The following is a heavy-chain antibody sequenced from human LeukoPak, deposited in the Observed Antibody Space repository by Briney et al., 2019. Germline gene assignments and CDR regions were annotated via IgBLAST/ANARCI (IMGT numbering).Heavy chain of an antibody. J-gene: IGHJ3*02. CDR2: TYYRSKWYT. Sequence: SQTLSLTCAISGDSVSSNSASWNWIRQSPSRGLEWLGRTYYRSKWYTEYAGSVRGRITINADTSKNQFSLQLYSVTPDDTAVYYCARDRGWEILHAFDIRGQGTMVIVST. V-gene: IGHV6-1*01. CDR1: GDSVSSNSAS. D-gene: IGHD1-26*01. CDR3: ARDRGWEILHAFDI.